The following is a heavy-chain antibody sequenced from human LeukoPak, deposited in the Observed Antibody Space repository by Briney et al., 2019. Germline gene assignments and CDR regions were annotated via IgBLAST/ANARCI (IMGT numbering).Heavy chain of an antibody. CDR3: AKDAWSGNGVYDPFDV. J-gene: IGHJ3*01. CDR2: MGGGDNDR. D-gene: IGHD2-8*01. CDR1: GFTFNMFA. V-gene: IGHV3-23*03. Sequence: GGSLRLSCAASGFTFNMFAMSWVRQAPGKGVEWVSVMGGGDNDRYYADSVKGRFTVSRDNSKNTLFLQMTSPRPEDTAIYYCAKDAWSGNGVYDPFDVWGQGTMVTVSS.